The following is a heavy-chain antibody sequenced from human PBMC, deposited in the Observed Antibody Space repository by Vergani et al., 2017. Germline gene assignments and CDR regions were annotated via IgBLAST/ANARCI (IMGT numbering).Heavy chain of an antibody. CDR2: IFSSGTT. V-gene: IGHV4-61*02. Sequence: QVQLQESGPGLVKPSQILSLSCTVSGGSVRTSIGYYWTWIRQPAGKTLEWIGEIFSSGTTNYNPSFKNRVTMSVDTSKNQFSLKLNSETAADTAVYYCARGSRAEGGSGPDKWGQGTLVTVSS. CDR1: GGSVRTSIGYY. J-gene: IGHJ4*02. D-gene: IGHD6-13*01. CDR3: ARGSRAEGGSGPDK.